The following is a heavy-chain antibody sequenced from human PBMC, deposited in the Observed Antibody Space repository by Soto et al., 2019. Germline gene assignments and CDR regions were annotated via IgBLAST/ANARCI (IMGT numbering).Heavy chain of an antibody. CDR1: GFTFSNAW. Sequence: EVQLVESGGGLVKPGGSLRLSCAASGFTFSNAWMNWVRQAPGKGLEWVGRIKSNTDGGTTDYAAPVKGRFAISRDDSKKTLYLQMNSLKTEDTGVYFSIVFDFWSGDWWLGDYWGQGTLVTVSS. V-gene: IGHV3-15*01. J-gene: IGHJ4*02. CDR3: IVFDFWSGDWWLGDY. D-gene: IGHD3-3*01. CDR2: IKSNTDGGTT.